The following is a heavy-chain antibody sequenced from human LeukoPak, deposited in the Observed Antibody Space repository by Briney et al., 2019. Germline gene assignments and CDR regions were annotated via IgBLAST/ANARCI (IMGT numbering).Heavy chain of an antibody. CDR3: AKNGDRGAYCSGGSCYPYYYYYIDV. Sequence: PGGSLRLSCAASGFTFSSYGMSWVRQAPGKGLEWVSAISATGGTTYYAGSVKGRFTISRDNSKNTLYLQMNSLRAEDTAIYYCAKNGDRGAYCSGGSCYPYYYYYIDVWGKGTTVSVSS. CDR2: ISATGGTT. CDR1: GFTFSSYG. V-gene: IGHV3-23*01. D-gene: IGHD2-15*01. J-gene: IGHJ6*03.